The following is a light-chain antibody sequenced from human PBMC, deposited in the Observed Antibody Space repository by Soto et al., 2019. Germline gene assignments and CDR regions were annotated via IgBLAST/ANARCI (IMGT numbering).Light chain of an antibody. V-gene: IGLV2-14*01. Sequence: QSALTQPASVSGSPGQSITISCTGTSTDVGDSNHVSWYQHHPGKAPKLIISEVSYRPSGVSNRFSGSKSAYTASLTISGLQAEDEADYYCNSQTTSGIRVFGTGTKLTVL. CDR2: EVS. CDR3: NSQTTSGIRV. J-gene: IGLJ1*01. CDR1: STDVGDSNH.